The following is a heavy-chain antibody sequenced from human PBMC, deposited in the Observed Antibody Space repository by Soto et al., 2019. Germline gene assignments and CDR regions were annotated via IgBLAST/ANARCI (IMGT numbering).Heavy chain of an antibody. J-gene: IGHJ4*02. CDR1: GGSISSSSYY. CDR2: VYYSEST. Sequence: QLQLQESGPGLVKPSETLSLTCTVSGGSISSSSYYWGWIRQPPGKGLEWIGSVYYSESTYYNPSLKSRVTISVDTSKNQFSLKLSSVTAADTAVYYCATPPRGIVVVPAASQVFFDFWGQGTLVTVSS. CDR3: ATPPRGIVVVPAASQVFFDF. D-gene: IGHD2-2*01. V-gene: IGHV4-39*01.